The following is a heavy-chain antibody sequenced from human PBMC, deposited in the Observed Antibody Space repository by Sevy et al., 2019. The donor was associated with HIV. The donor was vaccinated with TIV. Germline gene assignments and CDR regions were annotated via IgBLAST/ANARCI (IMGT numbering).Heavy chain of an antibody. CDR3: AREAMIVVGNYYYYGMDV. D-gene: IGHD3-22*01. J-gene: IGHJ6*02. V-gene: IGHV3-7*01. CDR2: RKQDGSEK. Sequence: GGSLRLTCAASGFTFSSYWMSWVRRAPGKGLEWVANRKQDGSEKDYVDSVKGRFTISRDNAKNSLYLQMNSLRAEDTAVYYCAREAMIVVGNYYYYGMDVWGQGTTVTVSS. CDR1: GFTFSSYW.